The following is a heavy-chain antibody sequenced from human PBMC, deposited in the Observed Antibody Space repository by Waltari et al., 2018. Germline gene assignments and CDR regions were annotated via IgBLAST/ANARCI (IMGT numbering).Heavy chain of an antibody. CDR1: GFLFRSSA. CDR3: AKDLGGYSGAHWYFDV. V-gene: IGHV3-23*04. CDR2: ISGRDGRA. D-gene: IGHD5-12*01. Sequence: EVHLVESGGGSVQPGGSLGLSCGASGFLFRSSAMCWVRQAPGKGREWFSRISGRDGRANYADSAKGRFTISRDNFKNTWFLEMNSLRADDAAVYYCAKDLGGYSGAHWYFDVWGRGTLVTVSS. J-gene: IGHJ2*01.